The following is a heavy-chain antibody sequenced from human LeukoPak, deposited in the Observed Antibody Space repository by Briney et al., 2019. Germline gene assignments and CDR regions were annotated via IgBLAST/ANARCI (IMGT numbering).Heavy chain of an antibody. Sequence: SETLSLTCTVSGGSISSSSYYWGWIRQPPGKGLEWIGSIYYSGSTYYNPSLKSRVTISVDTSKNQFSLKLSSVTAADTAVYYCARAVYGDYVMYYFDYWGQGTLVTVSS. V-gene: IGHV4-39*07. J-gene: IGHJ4*02. D-gene: IGHD4-17*01. CDR1: GGSISSSSYY. CDR2: IYYSGST. CDR3: ARAVYGDYVMYYFDY.